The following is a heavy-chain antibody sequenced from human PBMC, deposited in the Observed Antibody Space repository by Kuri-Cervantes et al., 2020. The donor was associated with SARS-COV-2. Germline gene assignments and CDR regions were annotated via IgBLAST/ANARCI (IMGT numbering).Heavy chain of an antibody. CDR3: ARDPIAAAGNYYYYGMDV. CDR2: ISGSGGST. CDR1: GFMFNRFA. D-gene: IGHD6-13*01. V-gene: IGHV3-23*01. Sequence: ETLSLTCAVSGFMFNRFAMSWVRQAPGKGLEWVSIISGSGGSTYYADSVKGRFTISRDNSKNTLYLQMNSLRAEDTAVYYCARDPIAAAGNYYYYGMDVWGQGTTVTVSS. J-gene: IGHJ6*02.